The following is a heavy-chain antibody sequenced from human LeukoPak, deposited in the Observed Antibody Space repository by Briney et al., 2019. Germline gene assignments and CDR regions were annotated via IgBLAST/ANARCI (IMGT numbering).Heavy chain of an antibody. CDR3: AKDKDYGDYDY. Sequence: GGSLRLSCTASGFNFKIHSMSWVRQAPGKGLEWVSAIGSYGTNTFYADSVKGRFTISRDNSKNTLYLQMNSLRAEDTAVYYCAKDKDYGDYDYWGQGTLVTVSS. CDR1: GFNFKIHS. V-gene: IGHV3-23*01. J-gene: IGHJ4*02. CDR2: IGSYGTNT. D-gene: IGHD4-17*01.